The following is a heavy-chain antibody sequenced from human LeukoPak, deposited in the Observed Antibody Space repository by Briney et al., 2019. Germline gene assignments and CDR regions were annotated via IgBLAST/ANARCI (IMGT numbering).Heavy chain of an antibody. D-gene: IGHD5-18*01. Sequence: SETLSLTCTASGGSISSYYWSWIRQPPGKGLEWIGYIYYSGSTNYNPSLKSRVTISVDTSKNQFSLKLSSVTAVDTAVYYCVGYGGYSYINWFDPWGQGTLVTVSS. CDR3: VGYGGYSYINWFDP. J-gene: IGHJ5*02. CDR2: IYYSGST. CDR1: GGSISSYY. V-gene: IGHV4-59*01.